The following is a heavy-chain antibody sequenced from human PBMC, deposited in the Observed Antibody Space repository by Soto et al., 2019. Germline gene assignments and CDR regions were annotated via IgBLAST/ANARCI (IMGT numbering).Heavy chain of an antibody. CDR3: ARDRLNNAYNTFFDY. D-gene: IGHD1-1*01. J-gene: IGHJ4*02. CDR2: IYYSGST. CDR1: GGSISSGGYY. V-gene: IGHV4-31*03. Sequence: PSETLSLTCTVSGGSISSGGYYWSWIRQHPGKGLEWIGYIYYSGSTYYNPSLKSRVTISVDTSKNQFSLKLSSVTAEDTALYFCARDRLNNAYNTFFDYWGQGTLVTVSS.